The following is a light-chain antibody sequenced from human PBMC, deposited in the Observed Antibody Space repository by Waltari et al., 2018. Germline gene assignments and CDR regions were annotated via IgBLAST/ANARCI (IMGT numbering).Light chain of an antibody. CDR3: QQRIDSFS. V-gene: IGKV3-11*01. CDR2: DAS. CDR1: QSLSNL. Sequence: EIVLTQSPATLSLSTGERSTLSCRASQSLSNLLAGYQQKPGQAPRLLIYDASNRATDTPARFSGSGSGTDFTLTISSLEPEDFAVYYCQQRIDSFSFGQGTKLQIK. J-gene: IGKJ2*03.